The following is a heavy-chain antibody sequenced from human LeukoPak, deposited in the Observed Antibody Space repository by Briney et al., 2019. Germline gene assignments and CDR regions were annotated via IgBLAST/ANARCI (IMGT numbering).Heavy chain of an antibody. CDR2: IYYSGST. J-gene: IGHJ4*02. CDR3: ARDKSGEYYFDY. V-gene: IGHV4-59*01. CDR1: GGSISSYY. Sequence: PSETLSLTCTVSGGSISSYYWSWIRQPPGKGLEWIGYIYYSGSTNYNPSLKSRVTISVDTSKNQFSLKLSSVTAADTAMYYCARDKSGEYYFDYWGQGTLVTVSS. D-gene: IGHD3-3*01.